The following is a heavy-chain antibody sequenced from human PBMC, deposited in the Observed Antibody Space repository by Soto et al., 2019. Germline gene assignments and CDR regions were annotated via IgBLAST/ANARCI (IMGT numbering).Heavy chain of an antibody. CDR3: ARMGIGYAPSYDAFDI. CDR1: GYTFTGYY. CDR2: INPNSGGT. Sequence: GASVKVSCKASGYTFTGYYIHWVLRATGQGLEWMGWINPNSGGTNYAQKFQGWVTMTRDTSISTAYMELSRLRSDDTAVYYCARMGIGYAPSYDAFDIWGQGTMVTVSS. D-gene: IGHD1-1*01. V-gene: IGHV1-2*04. J-gene: IGHJ3*02.